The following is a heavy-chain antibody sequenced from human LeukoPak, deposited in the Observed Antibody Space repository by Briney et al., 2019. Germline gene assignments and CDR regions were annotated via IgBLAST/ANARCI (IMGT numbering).Heavy chain of an antibody. V-gene: IGHV4-59*01. CDR1: GDSISTYH. Sequence: SETLSLTCTVSGDSISTYHWNWIRKPPGKGLEWIGYMQSNGNSKYNPSLRSRVTIFIDTSKSQVALLLSSVTAADTAVYYCARDKQHSYGRYFDHWGQGALVTVSS. D-gene: IGHD3-16*01. CDR3: ARDKQHSYGRYFDH. CDR2: MQSNGNS. J-gene: IGHJ4*02.